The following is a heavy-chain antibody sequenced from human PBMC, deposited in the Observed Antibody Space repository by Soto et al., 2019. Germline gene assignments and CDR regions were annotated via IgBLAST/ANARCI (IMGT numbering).Heavy chain of an antibody. J-gene: IGHJ6*02. V-gene: IGHV4-59*12. CDR1: GDSISTYY. CDR3: ERLRPRYYYYGMDV. Sequence: PSETLSLTCTVSGDSISTYYWSWLRQPPGKGLEWIGYIYDSGRTNYNPSLKSRVTISVDTSKNQLSLRLSSVTAADTAMYYCERLRPRYYYYGMDVWGQGTTVTVSS. CDR2: IYDSGRT.